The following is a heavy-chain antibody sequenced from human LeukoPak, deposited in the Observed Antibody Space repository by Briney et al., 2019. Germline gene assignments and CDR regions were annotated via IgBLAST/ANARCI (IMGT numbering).Heavy chain of an antibody. CDR1: GFTFSSYA. CDR3: ARDLKDSGWYGY. CDR2: ISGSGGST. J-gene: IGHJ4*02. D-gene: IGHD6-19*01. Sequence: PGGSLRLSCAASGFTFSSYAMSWVRQAPGKGLEWVSAISGSGGSTYYADSVKGRFTISRDNSKNTLYLQMNSLRAEDAAVYYCARDLKDSGWYGYWGQGTLVTVSS. V-gene: IGHV3-23*01.